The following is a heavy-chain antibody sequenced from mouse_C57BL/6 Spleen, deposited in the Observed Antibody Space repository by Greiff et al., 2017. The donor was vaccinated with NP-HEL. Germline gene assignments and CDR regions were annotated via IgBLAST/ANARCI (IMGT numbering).Heavy chain of an antibody. V-gene: IGHV1-81*01. CDR1: GYTFTSYG. CDR2: IYPRSGNT. CDR3: ARWGYYGSSYAMDY. Sequence: QVQLKQSGAELARPGASVKLSCKASGYTFTSYGISWVKQRTGQGLEWIGEIYPRSGNTYYNEKFKGKATLTADKSSSTAYMELRSLTSEDSAVYFCARWGYYGSSYAMDYWGQGTSVTVSS. J-gene: IGHJ4*01. D-gene: IGHD1-1*01.